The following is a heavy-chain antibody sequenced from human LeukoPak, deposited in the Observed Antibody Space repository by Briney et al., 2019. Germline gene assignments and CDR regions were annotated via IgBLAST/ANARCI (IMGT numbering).Heavy chain of an antibody. CDR3: VRVSSSTSCPDYYHMDV. Sequence: GGSLRLSCAASGFTFSYYGMHWVRQAPGKGLEWVAVIWNDGSNKYYADSVKGRFTIFRDNSQYTLYLQMNSLRAEDTAVYYCVRVSSSTSCPDYYHMDVWGKGTTVTVSS. V-gene: IGHV3-33*01. CDR2: IWNDGSNK. CDR1: GFTFSYYG. J-gene: IGHJ6*03. D-gene: IGHD2-2*01.